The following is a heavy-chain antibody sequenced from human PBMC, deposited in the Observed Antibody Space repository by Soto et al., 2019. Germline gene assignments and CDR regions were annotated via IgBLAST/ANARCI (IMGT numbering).Heavy chain of an antibody. Sequence: ASVKVSCKASGYTFTSYGISWVRQAPGQGLEWMGWISAYNGNTNYAQKLQGRVTITTDTSTSTAYMELRSLRSDDTAVYYCARVDTMIVVVFSVDYWGQGTLVTVSS. V-gene: IGHV1-18*04. CDR2: ISAYNGNT. J-gene: IGHJ4*02. D-gene: IGHD3-22*01. CDR1: GYTFTSYG. CDR3: ARVDTMIVVVFSVDY.